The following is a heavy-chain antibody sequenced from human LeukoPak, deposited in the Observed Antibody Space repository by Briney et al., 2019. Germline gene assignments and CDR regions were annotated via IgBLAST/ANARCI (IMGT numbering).Heavy chain of an antibody. CDR2: IYSGGST. Sequence: GGSLRLSCAASGFTVSSNYMSWVRQAPGKGLEWVSVIYSGGSTYYADSVKGRFTISRDNSKNTLYLQMNSLRAEDTAVYYCARAPYGSGYFDYWGQGTLVTVSS. D-gene: IGHD3-10*01. J-gene: IGHJ4*02. CDR1: GFTVSSNY. CDR3: ARAPYGSGYFDY. V-gene: IGHV3-66*01.